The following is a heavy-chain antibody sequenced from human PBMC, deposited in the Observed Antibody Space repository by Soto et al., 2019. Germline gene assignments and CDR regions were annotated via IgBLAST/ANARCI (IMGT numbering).Heavy chain of an antibody. CDR1: GYKFTSYG. Sequence: QIQLVQSGAEVKKPGASVKVSCKVSGYKFTSYGINWVRQAPGQGLEWMGWVTAYNDNVKYAEKFQGRVTMTPDTATTTAYMELRALRPDDTAVFYCARYDFGSGYSQAHWGQGTLVTVAS. J-gene: IGHJ4*02. CDR2: VTAYNDNV. CDR3: ARYDFGSGYSQAH. V-gene: IGHV1-18*01. D-gene: IGHD3-3*01.